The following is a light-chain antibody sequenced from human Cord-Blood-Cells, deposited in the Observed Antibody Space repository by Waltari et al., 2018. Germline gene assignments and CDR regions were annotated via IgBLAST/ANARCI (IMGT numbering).Light chain of an antibody. Sequence: EIVMTQSSDSLTVSLGEWATVNCKSSQSVLYSSNNKNYLAWYQQKPGQPPKLLIYWASTRESGVPDRFSGSGSGTDFTLTISSLQAEDVAVYYCQQYYSTPLTFGGGTKVEIK. CDR1: QSVLYSSNNKNY. J-gene: IGKJ4*01. V-gene: IGKV4-1*01. CDR3: QQYYSTPLT. CDR2: WAS.